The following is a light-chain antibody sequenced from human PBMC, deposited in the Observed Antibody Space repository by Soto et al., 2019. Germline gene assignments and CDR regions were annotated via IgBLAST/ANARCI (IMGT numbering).Light chain of an antibody. CDR2: EVS. Sequence: QSALTQPASVSGSPGQSITISCTGTSSDVGGYNYVSWYQQHPGKAPKVMIYEVSNRPSGVSNRFSGSKSGNTASLTISGLQAEDEADYYCSSFTSSGTRVFGTGTQLTVL. CDR1: SSDVGGYNY. V-gene: IGLV2-14*01. J-gene: IGLJ1*01. CDR3: SSFTSSGTRV.